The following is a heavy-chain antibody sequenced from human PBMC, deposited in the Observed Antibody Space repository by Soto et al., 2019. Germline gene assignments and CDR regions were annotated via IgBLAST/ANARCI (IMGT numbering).Heavy chain of an antibody. J-gene: IGHJ6*02. CDR2: IIPIFGTA. D-gene: IGHD6-6*01. V-gene: IGHV1-69*13. CDR1: GGTFSSYA. Sequence: SVKVSCKASGGTFSSYAISWVRQAPGQGLEWMGGIIPIFGTANYAQKFQGRVTITADESTSTAYMELSSLRSEDTAVYYCARDRGVAAPPHHYYYYGMDVWGQGTTVTVYS. CDR3: ARDRGVAAPPHHYYYYGMDV.